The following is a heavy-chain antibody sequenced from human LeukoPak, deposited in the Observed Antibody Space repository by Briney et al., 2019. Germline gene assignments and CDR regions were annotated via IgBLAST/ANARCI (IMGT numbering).Heavy chain of an antibody. Sequence: PSETLSLTCTVSGGSISSDYWSWIRQPPGKGLEWIGYISYSGSTNYNPSLKSRVTISVDTSKNQFSLKLSSVTAADTAPYYCARGSSSWYPGYFDYWGQGTLVTVSS. V-gene: IGHV4-59*01. CDR1: GGSISSDY. CDR3: ARGSSSWYPGYFDY. CDR2: ISYSGST. D-gene: IGHD6-13*01. J-gene: IGHJ4*02.